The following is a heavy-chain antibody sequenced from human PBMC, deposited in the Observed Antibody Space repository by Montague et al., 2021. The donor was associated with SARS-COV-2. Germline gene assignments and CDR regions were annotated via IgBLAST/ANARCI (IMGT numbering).Heavy chain of an antibody. CDR3: PRPRQLPRSYFDY. Sequence: SETLSLTCTVSGGSISSSSCYWGWHRQPPGKGLEWNGSIYYSGSTYYNPSLKSRVTISVDTSKNQFSLKLSSVTAADTAVYYCPRPRQLPRSYFDYWGQGTLVTVSS. CDR2: IYYSGST. V-gene: IGHV4-39*01. J-gene: IGHJ4*02. CDR1: GGSISSSSCY. D-gene: IGHD5-24*01.